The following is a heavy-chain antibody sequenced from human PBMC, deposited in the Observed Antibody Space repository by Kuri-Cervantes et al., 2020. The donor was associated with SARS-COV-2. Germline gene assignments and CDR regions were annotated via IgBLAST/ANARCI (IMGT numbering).Heavy chain of an antibody. CDR2: ISGSGGST. CDR1: GFTFSSYA. J-gene: IGHJ4*02. V-gene: IGHV3-23*01. Sequence: GGSLRLSCAASGFTFSSYAMSWVRQAPGKGLEWVSAISGSGGSTYYADSVKGRFTISRDNSKNTLYLQMNSLRAEDTAVYYCAKDLSTVLRFLEWLLGFDYWGQGTLVTVSS. CDR3: AKDLSTVLRFLEWLLGFDY. D-gene: IGHD3-3*01.